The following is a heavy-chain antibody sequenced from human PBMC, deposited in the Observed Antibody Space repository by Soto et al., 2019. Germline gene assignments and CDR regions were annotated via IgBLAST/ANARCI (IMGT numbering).Heavy chain of an antibody. CDR1: GFTFSSYG. Sequence: GGSLRLSCAASGFTFSSYGMHWVRQAPGKGLEWVAVISYDGSNKYYADSVKGRFTISRDNSKNTLYLQMNSLRAEDTAVYYCAKPEGYCSSTSCYYYYYYGMDVWGQGTTVTVSS. J-gene: IGHJ6*02. CDR3: AKPEGYCSSTSCYYYYYYGMDV. D-gene: IGHD2-2*01. CDR2: ISYDGSNK. V-gene: IGHV3-30*18.